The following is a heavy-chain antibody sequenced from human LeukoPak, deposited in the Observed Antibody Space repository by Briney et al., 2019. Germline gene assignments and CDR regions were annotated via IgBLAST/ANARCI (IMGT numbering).Heavy chain of an antibody. V-gene: IGHV3-7*01. CDR1: GFTFSSSW. CDR2: IKQDGSEK. CDR3: ARSPAPLTIVVVPAAGFDY. Sequence: GGSLCLSCAASGFTFSSSWMSWVRQAPGRGLGWVANIKQDGSEKYYVDSVKGRVTIARDNAKNSLYLQMNSLRSEDTAVYYCARSPAPLTIVVVPAAGFDYWGQGTLVTVSS. D-gene: IGHD2-2*01. J-gene: IGHJ4*02.